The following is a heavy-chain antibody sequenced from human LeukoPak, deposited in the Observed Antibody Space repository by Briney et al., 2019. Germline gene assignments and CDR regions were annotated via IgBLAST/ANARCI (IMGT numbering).Heavy chain of an antibody. D-gene: IGHD4-23*01. CDR1: GGSINGYY. CDR2: IYYSGST. Sequence: EPSETLSLTCTVSGGSINGYYWSWIRQPPGKGLEWIGYIYYSGSTSYNPSLRSRVTISVDTSKNQFSLKVTSVTAADTAVYYCARHRYGRNPHLGFWGQGTLVTVSS. J-gene: IGHJ4*02. V-gene: IGHV4-59*08. CDR3: ARHRYGRNPHLGF.